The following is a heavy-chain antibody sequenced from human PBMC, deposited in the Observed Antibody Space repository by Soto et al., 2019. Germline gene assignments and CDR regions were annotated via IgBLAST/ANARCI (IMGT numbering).Heavy chain of an antibody. CDR3: ARVRGSGSYYNLADHFQH. D-gene: IGHD3-10*01. Sequence: KVSCKASGGTFSSYTISWVRQAPGQGLEWMGGIIPIFGTANYAQKFQGRVTITADESTSTAYMELSSLRSEDTAVYYCARVRGSGSYYNLADHFQHWGQGTLVTSPQ. CDR1: GGTFSSYT. V-gene: IGHV1-69*01. CDR2: IIPIFGTA. J-gene: IGHJ1*01.